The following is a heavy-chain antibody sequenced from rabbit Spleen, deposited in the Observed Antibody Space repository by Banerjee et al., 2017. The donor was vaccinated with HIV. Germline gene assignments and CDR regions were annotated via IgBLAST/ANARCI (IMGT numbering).Heavy chain of an antibody. Sequence: QEQLVESGGGLVKPEGSLKLSCTASGFSFSNKAVMCWVRQAPGKGLEWIACINAVTGKAVYASWVNGRFTISKTSSTTVFLQMTSLTAADTATYFCARDRGSGWDDAFDPWGPGTLVTVS. V-gene: IGHV1S45*01. J-gene: IGHJ2*01. CDR3: ARDRGSGWDDAFDP. CDR1: GFSFSNKAV. CDR2: INAVTGKA. D-gene: IGHD4-1*01.